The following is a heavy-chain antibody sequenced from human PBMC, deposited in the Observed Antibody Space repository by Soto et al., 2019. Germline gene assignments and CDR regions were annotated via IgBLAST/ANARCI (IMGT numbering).Heavy chain of an antibody. CDR2: IIPILGIA. D-gene: IGHD3-10*01. V-gene: IGHV1-69*02. CDR3: AESSGTCDAFDI. J-gene: IGHJ3*02. Sequence: SVKVSCKASGGTFSRYTISWVRQAPGQGLEWMGRIIPILGIANYAQKFQGRVTITADKSTSTAYMELSSLRSEDTAVYYCAESSGTCDAFDIWGQGTMVTVSS. CDR1: GGTFSRYT.